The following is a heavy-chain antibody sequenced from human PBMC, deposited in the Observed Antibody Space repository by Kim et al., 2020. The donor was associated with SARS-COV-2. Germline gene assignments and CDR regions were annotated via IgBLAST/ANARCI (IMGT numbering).Heavy chain of an antibody. CDR2: ISYDGSNK. D-gene: IGHD3-22*01. V-gene: IGHV3-33*05. J-gene: IGHJ6*02. CDR1: GFTFSSYG. CDR3: ARDIVVVITHYGMDV. Sequence: GGFLRLSCAASGFTFSSYGMHWVRQAPGKGLEWVAVISYDGSNKYYADSVKGRFTISRDNSKNTLYLQMNSLRAEDTAVYYCARDIVVVITHYGMDVWGQGTTVTVSS.